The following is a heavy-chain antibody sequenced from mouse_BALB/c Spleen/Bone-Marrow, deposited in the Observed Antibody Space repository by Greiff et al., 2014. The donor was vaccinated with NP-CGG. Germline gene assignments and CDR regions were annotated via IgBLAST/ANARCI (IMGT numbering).Heavy chain of an antibody. CDR1: GDSITRGY. CDR2: ITYSANT. Sequence: EVQLQQSGPSLVKPSQTLSLTCSVTGDSITRGYWNWIRKFPGNKLEYMGYITYSANTYYNPSLKSRLSITRDTSKNQYYLQLNSVTTEDTATYDCANGYYFDYWGQGTTLTVSS. V-gene: IGHV3-8*02. CDR3: ANGYYFDY. J-gene: IGHJ2*01.